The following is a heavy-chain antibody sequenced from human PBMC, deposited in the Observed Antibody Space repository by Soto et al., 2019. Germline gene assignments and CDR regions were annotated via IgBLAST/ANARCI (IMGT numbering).Heavy chain of an antibody. CDR3: VSCELVRAEGDY. D-gene: IGHD1-26*01. CDR1: GGMLSSYD. CDR2: LIPIVGTP. V-gene: IGHV1-69*13. Sequence: ASVKVSCKAPGGMLSSYDISWVREAPGQGLEWMGGLIPIVGTPNYAQKFQGRVTISVDASSTTTYMEMISLKSEDTAVYYCVSCELVRAEGDYWPQGTLVT. J-gene: IGHJ4*02.